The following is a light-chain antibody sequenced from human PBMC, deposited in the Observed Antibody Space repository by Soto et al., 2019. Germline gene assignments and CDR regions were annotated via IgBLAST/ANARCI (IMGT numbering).Light chain of an antibody. CDR3: QERTGWPPWT. CDR2: GAS. Sequence: EIVLTQSPRTLSLSPGERATLSCRASQSVSNNYLAWYQQKPGQAPRLLIYGASSRASGFPARFSGSGSGTDFTLTISSLEPEDFAVYYCQERTGWPPWTFGQGTKVDIK. J-gene: IGKJ1*01. CDR1: QSVSNNY. V-gene: IGKV3D-20*02.